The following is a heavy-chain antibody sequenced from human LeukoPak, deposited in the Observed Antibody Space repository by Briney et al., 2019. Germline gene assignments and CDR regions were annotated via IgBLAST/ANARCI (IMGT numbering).Heavy chain of an antibody. CDR3: ARVGIRGDYFAFQH. V-gene: IGHV3-30-3*01. J-gene: IGHJ1*01. CDR2: ISYDGSNK. Sequence: GGSLRLSCAASGFTFSSYWMSWVRQAPGKGLEWVAVISYDGSNKYYADSVKGRFTISRDNSKNTLYLQMNSLRAEDTAVYYCARVGIRGDYFAFQHWGQGTLVTVSS. CDR1: GFTFSSYW. D-gene: IGHD4-17*01.